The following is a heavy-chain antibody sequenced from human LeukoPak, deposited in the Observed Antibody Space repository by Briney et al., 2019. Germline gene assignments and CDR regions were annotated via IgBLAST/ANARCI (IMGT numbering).Heavy chain of an antibody. D-gene: IGHD6-19*01. CDR1: GYTFTSYY. V-gene: IGHV1-46*01. CDR3: ARYSSGWYGAFDI. J-gene: IGHJ3*02. CDR2: INPSGGST. Sequence: ASVKVSCKASGYTFTSYYMHWMRQAPGQGLEWMGIINPSGGSTSYAQKFQGRVTMTRDTSTSTVYMELSSLRSEDTAVYYCARYSSGWYGAFDIWGQGTMVTVSS.